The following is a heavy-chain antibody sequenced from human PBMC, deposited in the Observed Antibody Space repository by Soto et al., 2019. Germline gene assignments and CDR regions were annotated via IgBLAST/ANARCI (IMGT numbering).Heavy chain of an antibody. V-gene: IGHV3-74*01. J-gene: IGHJ6*02. CDR3: ARDRKRITMVRGVIIHTLSYYYYGMDV. D-gene: IGHD3-10*01. Sequence: PGGSLRLSCAVSGLTFSSKWMHWVRQAPGKGLVWVSLMNSDGSNTYYADSVKGRFTISRDNSKNTLYLQMNSLRAEDTAVYYCARDRKRITMVRGVIIHTLSYYYYGMDVWGQGTTVTVSS. CDR1: GLTFSSKW. CDR2: MNSDGSNT.